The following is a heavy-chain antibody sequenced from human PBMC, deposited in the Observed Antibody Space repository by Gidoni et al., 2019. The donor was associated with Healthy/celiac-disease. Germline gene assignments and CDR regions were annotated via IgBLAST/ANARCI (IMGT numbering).Heavy chain of an antibody. CDR2: INAGNGNT. CDR3: ARGGSGSYYRLDY. Sequence: QVQLVQSGAEVKKPGASVKVSCKASGYTFTSYAMHWVRQAPGQRLEWMGWINAGNGNTKYSQKFQGRVIITRDTSASTAYMELSSLRSEDTAVYYCARGGSGSYYRLDYWGQGTLVTVSS. V-gene: IGHV1-3*01. CDR1: GYTFTSYA. D-gene: IGHD1-26*01. J-gene: IGHJ4*02.